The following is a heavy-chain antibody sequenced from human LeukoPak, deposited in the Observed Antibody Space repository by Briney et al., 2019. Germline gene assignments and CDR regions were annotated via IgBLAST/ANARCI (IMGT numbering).Heavy chain of an antibody. Sequence: PSETLSFTCAVYGGSFSGYYWSWIRQPPGKGLEWIGEINHSGSTNYNPSLKSRVTISVDTSKNQFSLKLSSVTAADTAVYYCARFITGTSYYFDYWGQGTLVTVSS. CDR3: ARFITGTSYYFDY. J-gene: IGHJ4*02. D-gene: IGHD1-20*01. CDR2: INHSGST. CDR1: GGSFSGYY. V-gene: IGHV4-34*01.